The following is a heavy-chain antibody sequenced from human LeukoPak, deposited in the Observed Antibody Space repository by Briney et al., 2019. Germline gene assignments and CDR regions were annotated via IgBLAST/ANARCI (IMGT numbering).Heavy chain of an antibody. Sequence: QTGGSLRLSCAASGFTFSSYGMNWVRQAPGKGLEWVAFIRYDGRNKYYADSVKGRFTISRDNSKNTLYLQMNGLRAEDSAVYYCAKDAHLDYYGSGSWGYYMDVWGKGTTVTISS. V-gene: IGHV3-30*02. CDR1: GFTFSSYG. D-gene: IGHD3-10*01. CDR3: AKDAHLDYYGSGSWGYYMDV. CDR2: IRYDGRNK. J-gene: IGHJ6*03.